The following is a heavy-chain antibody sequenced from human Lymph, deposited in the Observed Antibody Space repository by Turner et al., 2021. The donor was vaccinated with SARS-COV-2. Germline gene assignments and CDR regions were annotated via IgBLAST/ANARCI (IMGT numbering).Heavy chain of an antibody. J-gene: IGHJ2*01. CDR2: IYTSGST. V-gene: IGHV4-4*07. D-gene: IGHD3-22*01. Sequence: QVQLQESGPGLVKPSETLSLICTVTGGSISRYVCSWIRQPAGKGLEWSGRIYTSGSTNYNSSLKGRVTMSVDTSKNQFSLKLSSVTAADTAVYYFARDGYYDSSGYYLRGEGVFDLWGRGTLVTVSS. CDR1: GGSISRYV. CDR3: ARDGYYDSSGYYLRGEGVFDL.